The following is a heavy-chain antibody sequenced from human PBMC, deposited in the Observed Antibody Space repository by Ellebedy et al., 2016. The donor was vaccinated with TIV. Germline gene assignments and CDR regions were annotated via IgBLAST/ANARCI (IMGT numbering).Heavy chain of an antibody. J-gene: IGHJ5*02. CDR2: ITSSSSTM. CDR3: ANLRFLPWLNEKWFDP. V-gene: IGHV3-48*01. Sequence: GGSLRLXXAASGFTFNKYNMHWVRQAPGKGLEWLAYITSSSSTMYYADSVKGRFTISRDNAKNSLYLEMNSLGPEDTAVYYCANLRFLPWLNEKWFDPWGQGTLVTVSS. D-gene: IGHD3-3*01. CDR1: GFTFNKYN.